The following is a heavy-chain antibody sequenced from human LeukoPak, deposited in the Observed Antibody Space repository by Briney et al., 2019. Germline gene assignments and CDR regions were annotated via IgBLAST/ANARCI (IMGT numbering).Heavy chain of an antibody. V-gene: IGHV3-30*04. D-gene: IGHD4-11*01. CDR3: ARGPMTTVDY. J-gene: IGHJ4*02. CDR1: GFTFSSYA. CDR2: ISYDGSNK. Sequence: PGGSLRLSCAASGFTFSSYAMHWVRQAPGTGLEWVAVISYDGSNKYYADSVKGRFTISRDNSKNTLYLQMNSLRAEDTAVYYCARGPMTTVDYWGQGTLVTVSS.